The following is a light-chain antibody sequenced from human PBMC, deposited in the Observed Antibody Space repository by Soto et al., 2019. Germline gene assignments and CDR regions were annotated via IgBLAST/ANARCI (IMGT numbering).Light chain of an antibody. V-gene: IGLV3-1*01. CDR3: QAWDSSTGV. Sequence: SYEPTQPPSVSVSPGQTASITCSGDKLGDKYACWYQQKPGQSPALVIYQDSKRPSGIPERFSGSNSGNTATLTISGTQAMDEADYYCQAWDSSTGVFGTGTKVTVL. CDR2: QDS. J-gene: IGLJ1*01. CDR1: KLGDKY.